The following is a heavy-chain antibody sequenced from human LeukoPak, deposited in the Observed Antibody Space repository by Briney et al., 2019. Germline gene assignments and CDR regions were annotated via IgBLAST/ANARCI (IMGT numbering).Heavy chain of an antibody. CDR2: INPNDGDT. CDR1: GYTFTDYY. J-gene: IGHJ4*02. D-gene: IGHD2-2*01. Sequence: GASVKVSCKASGYTFTDYYMHWARQAPGQGFEWMGWINPNDGDTNYAQKFQGRVTMTRDTSISTAHMEVSRLRSDDTAVYYYARANFLYCSSTTCLFDYWGQGTLVTVSS. V-gene: IGHV1-2*02. CDR3: ARANFLYCSSTTCLFDY.